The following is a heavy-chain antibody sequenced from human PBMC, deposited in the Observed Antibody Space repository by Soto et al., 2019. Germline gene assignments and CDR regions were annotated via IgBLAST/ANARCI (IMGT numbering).Heavy chain of an antibody. V-gene: IGHV3-11*01. CDR1: GFTFSDYY. D-gene: IGHD3-22*01. Sequence: QVQLVESGGGLVKPGGSLRLSCAASGFTFSDYYMSWIRQAPGKGLEWVSYISSSGSTIYYADSVKGRFTISRDNAKNSLYLQMNSLSADDTAVYYCARERGRGYYDSSGYYYPPDYWGQGTLVTVSS. CDR3: ARERGRGYYDSSGYYYPPDY. J-gene: IGHJ4*02. CDR2: ISSSGSTI.